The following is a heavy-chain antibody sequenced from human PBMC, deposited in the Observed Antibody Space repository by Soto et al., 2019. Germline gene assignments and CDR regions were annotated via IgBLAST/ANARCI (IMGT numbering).Heavy chain of an antibody. CDR1: GGSFSGYY. V-gene: IGHV4-34*01. D-gene: IGHD3-22*01. CDR3: ARGRVGITMIVVVFDY. Sequence: QVQLQQWGAGLLKPSETLSPTCAVYGGSFSGYYWSWIRQPPGKGLAWIGEINHSGGTNYNPSLQNRVTISVVTYQKRLSLKLSSVTDADTAVYYCARGRVGITMIVVVFDYWGQGTLVTVSS. CDR2: INHSGGT. J-gene: IGHJ4*02.